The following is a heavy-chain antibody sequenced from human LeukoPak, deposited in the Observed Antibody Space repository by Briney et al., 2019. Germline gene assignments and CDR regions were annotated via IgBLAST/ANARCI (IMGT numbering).Heavy chain of an antibody. D-gene: IGHD1-26*01. CDR3: AGDVIVGAISDAFDI. J-gene: IGHJ3*02. Sequence: ASVKVSCKASGYTFTSYYMHWVRQAPRQGLEWMGIINPSGGSTSYAQKFQGRVTMTRDTSTSTVYMELSSLRSEDTAVYYCAGDVIVGAISDAFDIWGQGTMATVSS. CDR2: INPSGGST. V-gene: IGHV1-46*01. CDR1: GYTFTSYY.